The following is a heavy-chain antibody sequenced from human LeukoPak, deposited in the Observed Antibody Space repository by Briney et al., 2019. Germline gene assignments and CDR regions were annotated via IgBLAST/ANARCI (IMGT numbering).Heavy chain of an antibody. V-gene: IGHV3-30-3*01. CDR1: GFTFSSYA. CDR3: ASPKPTGLEYLQH. Sequence: GGSLRLSCAASGFTFSSYAMHWVRQAPGKGLEWVAVISYDGSNKYYADSVKGRFTISRDNSKNTLYLQMNSLRAEDTAVYYCASPKPTGLEYLQHWGQGTLVTVSS. CDR2: ISYDGSNK. D-gene: IGHD1-14*01. J-gene: IGHJ1*01.